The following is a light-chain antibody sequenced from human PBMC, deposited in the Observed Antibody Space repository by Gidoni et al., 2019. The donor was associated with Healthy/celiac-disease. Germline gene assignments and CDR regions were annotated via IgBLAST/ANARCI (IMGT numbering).Light chain of an antibody. Sequence: QSALTQPASVSVSPGQSITISCTGTSSDVGGYNYVSWYKQHPGKAPKLMIYDVSNRPSGVSNRFSGSKSGNTASLTISGLQAEDEAEYYCSSYTSSSTTVFGGGTKLTVL. J-gene: IGLJ3*02. CDR1: SSDVGGYNY. CDR2: DVS. CDR3: SSYTSSSTTV. V-gene: IGLV2-14*01.